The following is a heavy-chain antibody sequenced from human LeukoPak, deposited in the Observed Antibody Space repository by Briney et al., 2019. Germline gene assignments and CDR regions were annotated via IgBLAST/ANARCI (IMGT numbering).Heavy chain of an antibody. J-gene: IGHJ5*02. V-gene: IGHV4-4*02. CDR3: ARKETTVVTHRGDWFDP. Sequence: SGPLSLTCAVSGRSISSSNWRSWVRPAPGKGLGWIGEIFHSGSTNYNSSLKIRVTISVDKSKNQFSLKLSSVTAADTAVYYCARKETTVVTHRGDWFDPWGQGTLVTVSS. CDR1: GRSISSSNW. CDR2: IFHSGST. D-gene: IGHD4-23*01.